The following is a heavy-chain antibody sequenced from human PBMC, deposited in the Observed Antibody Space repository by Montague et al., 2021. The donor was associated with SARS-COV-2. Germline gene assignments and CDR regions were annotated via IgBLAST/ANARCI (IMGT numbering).Heavy chain of an antibody. J-gene: IGHJ6*02. CDR2: IYYTGST. D-gene: IGHD5-12*01. V-gene: IGHV4-59*01. Sequence: SETLSLTCSVSGGSMINNYWSWIRQPPGKGLEWMGYIYYTGSTDYNPSLESRATLSIDTSKNEFSLKLTSVTAADTVVYYCARGGGRLQYSYYYGMDVWGQGTTVTVSS. CDR3: ARGGGRLQYSYYYGMDV. CDR1: GGSMINNY.